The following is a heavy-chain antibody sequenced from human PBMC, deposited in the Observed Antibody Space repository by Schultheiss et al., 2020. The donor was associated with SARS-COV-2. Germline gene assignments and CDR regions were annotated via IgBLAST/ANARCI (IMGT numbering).Heavy chain of an antibody. Sequence: SETLSLTCTVSGGSISSYYWSWIRQPPGKGLEWIGYIYYSGSTNYNPSLKSRVTISVDTSKNQFSLKLSSVTAADTAVYYCARVVAQGLVYYYYYMDVWGNGATVTVSS. V-gene: IGHV4-59*01. CDR1: GGSISSYY. D-gene: IGHD6-19*01. J-gene: IGHJ6*03. CDR3: ARVVAQGLVYYYYYMDV. CDR2: IYYSGST.